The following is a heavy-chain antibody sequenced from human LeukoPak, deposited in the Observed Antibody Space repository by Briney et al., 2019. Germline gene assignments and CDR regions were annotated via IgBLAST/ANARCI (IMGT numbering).Heavy chain of an antibody. CDR3: AKGSGSYYNLDAFDI. CDR2: ISSSGGST. J-gene: IGHJ3*02. Sequence: PWGSLRPSCAAPGFTFSSNAMSWVRQAPGKGVEWGSAISSSGGSTYYADSVKGRFTISRDNSKNTLYLQMNSLRAEDTAVYYCAKGSGSYYNLDAFDIWGQGTMVTVSS. V-gene: IGHV3-23*01. CDR1: GFTFSSNA. D-gene: IGHD3-10*01.